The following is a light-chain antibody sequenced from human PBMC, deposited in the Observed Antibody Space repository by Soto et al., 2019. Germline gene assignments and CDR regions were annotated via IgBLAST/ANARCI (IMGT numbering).Light chain of an antibody. Sequence: QSVLTQPPSVSAAPGQKVTISCSGSSSNIGSNYVSWYQQLPGTAPKLLIYDNNKRPSGIPDRFSGSKSGTSATLGITGLQTGDEADYYCGTWDSSLNAEVFGGGTKLTVL. CDR3: GTWDSSLNAEV. CDR2: DNN. CDR1: SSNIGSNY. J-gene: IGLJ2*01. V-gene: IGLV1-51*01.